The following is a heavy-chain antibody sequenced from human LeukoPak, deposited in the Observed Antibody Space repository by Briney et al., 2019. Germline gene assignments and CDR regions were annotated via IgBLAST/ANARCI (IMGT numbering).Heavy chain of an antibody. Sequence: GGSLRLSCAASGFTFGDYGMSWVRQAPGKGLEWVSGINWNGGSTGYADSVKGRFTISRDNAKNSLYLQMNSLRAEDTALYYCARSKSGSYSYYYYMDVWGKGTTVTVSS. CDR1: GFTFGDYG. CDR2: INWNGGST. D-gene: IGHD3-10*01. V-gene: IGHV3-20*04. CDR3: ARSKSGSYSYYYYMDV. J-gene: IGHJ6*03.